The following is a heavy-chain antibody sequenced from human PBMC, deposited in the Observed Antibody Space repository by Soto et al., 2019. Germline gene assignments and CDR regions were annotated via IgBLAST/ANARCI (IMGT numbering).Heavy chain of an antibody. CDR2: IYWDDDK. J-gene: IGHJ4*02. Sequence: QITLKESGPTLVKPTQTLTLTCTFSGFSLSTSGLGVGWIRQPPGKALEWLALIYWDDDKRYSPSLKSRHTITKDTSKIRVVLTLSIMDPVDTATYYCAHRPGYGGNPWDYWGQGTLVTVSS. D-gene: IGHD4-17*01. CDR3: AHRPGYGGNPWDY. CDR1: GFSLSTSGLG. V-gene: IGHV2-5*02.